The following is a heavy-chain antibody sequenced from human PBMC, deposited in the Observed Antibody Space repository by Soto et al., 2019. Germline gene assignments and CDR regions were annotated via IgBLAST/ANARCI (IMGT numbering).Heavy chain of an antibody. Sequence: SETLSLTCTVAGGSISSYDGSWIRQPPGKGLEWIGYIYYSGSTNYNPSLKSRVTISVDTSKNQFSLKLSSVTAADTAVYYCARHYDILTGYYIPYYFDYWGQATLVTSPQ. D-gene: IGHD3-9*01. J-gene: IGHJ4*02. CDR2: IYYSGST. CDR1: GGSISSYD. V-gene: IGHV4-59*08. CDR3: ARHYDILTGYYIPYYFDY.